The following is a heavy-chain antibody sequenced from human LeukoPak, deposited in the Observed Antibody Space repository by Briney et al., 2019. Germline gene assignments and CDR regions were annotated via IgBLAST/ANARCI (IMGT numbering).Heavy chain of an antibody. V-gene: IGHV3-66*02. D-gene: IGHD1-7*01. J-gene: IGHJ6*03. CDR3: ARVVVTGTFYYYYMDV. CDR2: IYSGGST. CDR1: GFTVSSNY. Sequence: GGSLRLSCAASGFTVSSNYMSWVRQAPGKGLEWVSVIYSGGSTYYADSVKGRFTISRDNSKNTLYLQMNSLRAEDTAVYYCARVVVTGTFYYYYMDVWGKGTTVTVSS.